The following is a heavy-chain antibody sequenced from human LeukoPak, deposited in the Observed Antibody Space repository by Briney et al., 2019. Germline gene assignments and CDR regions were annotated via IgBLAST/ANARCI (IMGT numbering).Heavy chain of an antibody. CDR2: NFGGGEGT. D-gene: IGHD1-1*01. Sequence: GGSLRLSCAASGFTFGTYTMHWVRHAPGKGREWVSGNFGGGEGTYYAVSMKGGFTISRDNSKNTLYLQMNSLRAENTAVYYCAKDREPDGRWNFYFWGQGILVTVSS. CDR3: AKDREPDGRWNFYF. V-gene: IGHV3-23*01. J-gene: IGHJ4*02. CDR1: GFTFGTYT.